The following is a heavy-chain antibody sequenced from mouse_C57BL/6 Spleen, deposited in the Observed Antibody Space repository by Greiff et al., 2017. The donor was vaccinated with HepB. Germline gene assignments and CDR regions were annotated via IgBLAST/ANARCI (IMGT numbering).Heavy chain of an antibody. CDR3: AMREGYDGSLFAY. CDR1: GFTFSDFG. V-gene: IGHV5-17*01. Sequence: DVKLVESGGGLVKPGGSLKLSCAASGFTFSDFGMHWVRQAPEKGLEWVAYISSGSSTIYYADTVKGRFTISRDNAKNTLFLEMTSLRSEDTAMYYWAMREGYDGSLFAYWGQGTLVTVSA. CDR2: ISSGSSTI. D-gene: IGHD2-3*01. J-gene: IGHJ3*01.